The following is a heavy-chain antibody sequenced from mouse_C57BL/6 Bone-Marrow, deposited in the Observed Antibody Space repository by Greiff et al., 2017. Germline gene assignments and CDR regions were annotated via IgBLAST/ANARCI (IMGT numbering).Heavy chain of an antibody. Sequence: QVQLQQPGAELVKPGASVKLSCKASGYTFTSYWMHWVKQRPGQGLEWIGMIHPNSGSTNYNEKFKSKATLTVDKSSSTAYMQLSSLTSEDSAVYYCARWIYDYEGAWFAYWGQGTLVTVSA. J-gene: IGHJ3*01. D-gene: IGHD2-4*01. CDR1: GYTFTSYW. V-gene: IGHV1-64*01. CDR2: IHPNSGST. CDR3: ARWIYDYEGAWFAY.